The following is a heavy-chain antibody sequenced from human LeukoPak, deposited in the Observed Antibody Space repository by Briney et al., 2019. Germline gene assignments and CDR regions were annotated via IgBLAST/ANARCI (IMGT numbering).Heavy chain of an antibody. CDR3: AHGAMYQLDY. Sequence: GGSLRLSCAASGFTFSSYGMSWVRQAPGKGLEWVSAISGSGISTYYADSVKGRFTISRDNSKNTLYLQMNSLRAEDTAVYYCAHGAMYQLDYWGQGTLVIVSS. CDR1: GFTFSSYG. J-gene: IGHJ4*02. CDR2: ISGSGIST. D-gene: IGHD2-2*01. V-gene: IGHV3-23*01.